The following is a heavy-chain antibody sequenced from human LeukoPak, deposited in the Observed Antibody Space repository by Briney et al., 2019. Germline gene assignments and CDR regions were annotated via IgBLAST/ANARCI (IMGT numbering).Heavy chain of an antibody. D-gene: IGHD3-3*01. CDR1: GGSISSSNW. Sequence: SETLSLTCAVSGGSISSSNWWSWVRQPPGKGLEWIGEIYHSGSTNYNPSLKSRVTISVDKSKNQFSLKLSSVTAADTAVYYCARTGPYDFWSGYPHYYGMDVWGQGTTVTVSS. CDR2: IYHSGST. CDR3: ARTGPYDFWSGYPHYYGMDV. J-gene: IGHJ6*02. V-gene: IGHV4-4*02.